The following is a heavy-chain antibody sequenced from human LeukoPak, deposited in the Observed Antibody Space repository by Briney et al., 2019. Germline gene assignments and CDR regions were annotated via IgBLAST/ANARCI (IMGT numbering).Heavy chain of an antibody. CDR3: LRGDRRDY. CDR2: IDSSGGYM. CDR1: GFTFNTYS. V-gene: IGHV3-21*06. J-gene: IGHJ4*02. Sequence: GGSLRLSCEASGFTFNTYSMNWARQAPGKGLEWVSSIDSSGGYMFYADSVKGRFIISRDNAKDPLYLQMNSLRVEDTAVYYCLRGDRRDYWGQGTLVTVSS.